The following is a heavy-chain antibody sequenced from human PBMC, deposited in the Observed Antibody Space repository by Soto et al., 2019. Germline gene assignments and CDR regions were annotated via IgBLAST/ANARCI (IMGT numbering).Heavy chain of an antibody. CDR1: GYSFTSYW. D-gene: IGHD6-13*01. V-gene: IGHV5-10-1*01. CDR3: ARLQPAAGDNDLTFDY. Sequence: EVQLVQSGAEVKKPGESLRISCKGSGYSFTSYWISWVRQMPGKGLEWMWRIDPSDSYTNYSPSFQGHVTISADKSISTAYLQWSSLKASDTAMYYCARLQPAAGDNDLTFDYWGQGTLVTVSS. CDR2: IDPSDSYT. J-gene: IGHJ4*02.